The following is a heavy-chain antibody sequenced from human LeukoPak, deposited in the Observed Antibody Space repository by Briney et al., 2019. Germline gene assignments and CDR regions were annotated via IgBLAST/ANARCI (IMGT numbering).Heavy chain of an antibody. CDR1: GFTFDDYA. Sequence: GGSLRLSCAASGFTFDDYAMPWVRQAPGKGLEWVSGISWNSKNIGYADSVKGRFAISRDNAKNSLYLQMNSLRPEDTALYYCAKGHVLLWIGELPPDAFDIWGQGTMVTVSS. D-gene: IGHD3-10*01. CDR2: ISWNSKNI. V-gene: IGHV3-9*01. J-gene: IGHJ3*02. CDR3: AKGHVLLWIGELPPDAFDI.